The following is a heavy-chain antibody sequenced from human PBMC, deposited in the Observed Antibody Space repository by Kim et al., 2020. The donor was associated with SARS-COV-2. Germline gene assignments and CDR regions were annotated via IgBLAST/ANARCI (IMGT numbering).Heavy chain of an antibody. V-gene: IGHV4-39*01. J-gene: IGHJ5*02. D-gene: IGHD6-13*01. CDR3: AGGYPGQQPVKGWFDP. CDR1: GASISSSLYY. CDR2: VFNTGRT. Sequence: SETLSLTCTVSGASISSSLYYWGWIRQPPGKGLEWIGNVFNTGRTYYNPSLKSRVTISADTSKNQISLRLSSVTAADTAVYYCAGGYPGQQPVKGWFDPWGQGTLVTVSS.